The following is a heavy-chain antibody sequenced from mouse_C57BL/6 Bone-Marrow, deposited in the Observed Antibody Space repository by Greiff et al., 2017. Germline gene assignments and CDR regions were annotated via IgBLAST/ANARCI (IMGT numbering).Heavy chain of an antibody. D-gene: IGHD1-1*01. J-gene: IGHJ2*01. CDR1: GYTFTSYG. CDR3: AREDYYDGSSDRHFDY. V-gene: IGHV1-81*01. Sequence: VQLQQSGAELARPGASVKLSCKASGYTFTSYGISWVKQRTGQGLEWIGEIYPRSGNTYYNEKFKGKATLTADKSSSTAYMELRSLTSEDSAVYCCAREDYYDGSSDRHFDYWGQGTTLTVSS. CDR2: IYPRSGNT.